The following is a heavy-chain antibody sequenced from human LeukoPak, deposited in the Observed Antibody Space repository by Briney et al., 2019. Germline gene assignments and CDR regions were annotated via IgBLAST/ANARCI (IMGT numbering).Heavy chain of an antibody. V-gene: IGHV1-69*05. CDR3: ARVGSWPRTVFDP. J-gene: IGHJ5*02. D-gene: IGHD3-10*01. CDR2: IIPIFGTA. Sequence: SVKVSCKASGGSFSSYAISWVRQAPGQGLEWMGGIIPIFGTANYAQKFQGRVTITTDESTSTAYMELSSLRSEDTAVYYCARVGSWPRTVFDPWGQGTLVTVSS. CDR1: GGSFSSYA.